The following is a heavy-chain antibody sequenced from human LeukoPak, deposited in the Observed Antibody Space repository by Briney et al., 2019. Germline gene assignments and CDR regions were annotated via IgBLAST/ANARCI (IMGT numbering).Heavy chain of an antibody. CDR2: MNPNSGNT. D-gene: IGHD6-19*01. Sequence: ASVKVSCKASGYTFTSYDINWVRQATGQGLEWMGWMNPNSGNTGYAQKFQGRVTMTRNTSISTAYMELSSLRSEDTAVYYCAKIYLGATSGWPDYWGQGTLVTVSS. CDR1: GYTFTSYD. CDR3: AKIYLGATSGWPDY. V-gene: IGHV1-8*01. J-gene: IGHJ4*02.